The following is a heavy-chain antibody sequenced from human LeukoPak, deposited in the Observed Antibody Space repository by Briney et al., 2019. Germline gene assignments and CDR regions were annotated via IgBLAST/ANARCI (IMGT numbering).Heavy chain of an antibody. D-gene: IGHD2-2*01. CDR2: INPNSGGT. Sequence: ASVKVSCNDSGYTFTGYYMHWVRQAPGQGLEWMGWINPNSGGTNYAQKFQGRVTTTRDTSLSTAYMELSRLRSDDTAVHYCARIPIVVVPAAQGDNFFEPWGQGTLVTVSS. V-gene: IGHV1-2*02. CDR3: ARIPIVVVPAAQGDNFFEP. CDR1: GYTFTGYY. J-gene: IGHJ5*02.